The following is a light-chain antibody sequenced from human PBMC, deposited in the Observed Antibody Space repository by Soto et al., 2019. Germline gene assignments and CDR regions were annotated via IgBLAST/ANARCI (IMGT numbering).Light chain of an antibody. Sequence: QSALAQPPSASGSPGQSVTISCTGTSSDVGGYDYVSWYQQHPGKAPKLMIYEVTIRPSGVSDRFSGSKSGNTASLTVSGLQAEDEAAYYCSSYTGGNPSYVFGTGTKVTVL. CDR2: EVT. V-gene: IGLV2-8*01. J-gene: IGLJ1*01. CDR1: SSDVGGYDY. CDR3: SSYTGGNPSYV.